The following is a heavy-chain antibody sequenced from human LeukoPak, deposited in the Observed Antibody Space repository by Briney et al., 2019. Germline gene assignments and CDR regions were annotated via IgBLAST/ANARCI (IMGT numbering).Heavy chain of an antibody. D-gene: IGHD3-9*01. CDR1: GYTFTSYD. CDR3: ARIPKLRYFDWLATLYGMDV. Sequence: ASVKVSCKASGYTFTSYDINWVRQATGQGLEWMGWMNPNSGNTGYAQKFQGRVTMTRNTSISTAYMELSSLRSEDTAVYYCARIPKLRYFDWLATLYGMDVWGQGTTVTVSS. V-gene: IGHV1-8*01. J-gene: IGHJ6*02. CDR2: MNPNSGNT.